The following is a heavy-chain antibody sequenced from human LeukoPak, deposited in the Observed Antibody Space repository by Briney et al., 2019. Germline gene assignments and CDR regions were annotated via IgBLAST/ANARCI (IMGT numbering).Heavy chain of an antibody. J-gene: IGHJ4*02. V-gene: IGHV3-69-1*02. CDR2: ITRSSSNL. CDR3: ARNFDS. CDR1: GLTFTYSD. Sequence: PGGSLRLSCAASGLTFTYSDFNWIRQAPGKGLEWLSTITRSSSNLYYADSVKGRFTTSRDDAKDSVYLQMENLRVEDTAIYYCARNFDSWGQGTLVTVSS.